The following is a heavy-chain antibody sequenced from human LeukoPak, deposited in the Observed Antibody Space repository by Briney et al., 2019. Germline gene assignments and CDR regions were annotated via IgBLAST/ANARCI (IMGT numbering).Heavy chain of an antibody. CDR1: GFTFSSYG. J-gene: IGHJ4*02. D-gene: IGHD6-19*01. CDR3: ARDLKIAVAGTLAY. Sequence: SGGSLRLSCAASGFTFSSYGMHWVRQAPGKGLEWVAVIWYDGSNKYYADSVKGRFTISRDNSKNTLHLQMNSLRAEDTAVYYCARDLKIAVAGTLAYWGQGTLVTVSS. V-gene: IGHV3-33*01. CDR2: IWYDGSNK.